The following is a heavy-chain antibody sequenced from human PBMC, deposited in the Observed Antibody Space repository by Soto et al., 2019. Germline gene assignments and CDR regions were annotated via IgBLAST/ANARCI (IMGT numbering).Heavy chain of an antibody. J-gene: IGHJ4*02. CDR2: VSCNSGTI. V-gene: IGHV3-9*01. CDR3: ARDVWSRAAGPPDS. CDR1: GFSFDDYA. D-gene: IGHD2-15*01. Sequence: PGGALRLSCAASGFSFDDYAMHLVRQAPGKGLGGVTGVSCNSGTIGYADSVKGRFTISRDNAKNSLYLQMNSLRAEDTAFCYCARDVWSRAAGPPDSWGQGTLVPVSS.